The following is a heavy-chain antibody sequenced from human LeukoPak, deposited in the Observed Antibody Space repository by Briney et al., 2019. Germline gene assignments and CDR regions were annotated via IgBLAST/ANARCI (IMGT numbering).Heavy chain of an antibody. D-gene: IGHD2-21*02. J-gene: IGHJ2*01. CDR3: ARGAYGGGDCYSCWYFDL. CDR1: GGSISSSSYY. CDR2: IYYSGST. Sequence: PSETLSLTCTVSGGSISSSSYYWGWIRQPPGKGLEWIGSIYYSGSTYYNPSLKSRVTISVDRSKNQFSLKLSSVTAADTAVYYCARGAYGGGDCYSCWYFDLWGRGTLVTVSS. V-gene: IGHV4-39*07.